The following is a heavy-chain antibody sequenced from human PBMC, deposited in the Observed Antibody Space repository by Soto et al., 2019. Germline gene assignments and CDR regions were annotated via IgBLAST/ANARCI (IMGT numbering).Heavy chain of an antibody. J-gene: IGHJ4*02. D-gene: IGHD6-13*01. Sequence: QVQLVQSGAEVKKPGASVKISCETSGYIFINYYIHWVRQAPGQGLEWVALFNPMSGSTNYAQKLQGRVTVTSVTSTSTVYMELSSLISEDTVVYYCARDLAAADYWGQGTLVTVSS. CDR1: GYIFINYY. CDR3: ARDLAAADY. CDR2: FNPMSGST. V-gene: IGHV1-46*04.